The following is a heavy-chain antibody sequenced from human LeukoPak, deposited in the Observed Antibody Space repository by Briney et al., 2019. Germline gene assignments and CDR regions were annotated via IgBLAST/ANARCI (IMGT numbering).Heavy chain of an antibody. CDR3: ARDPPGAHFDY. CDR2: ISSSGSTI. J-gene: IGHJ4*02. D-gene: IGHD7-27*01. CDR1: GFTFSDYY. Sequence: GGSLRLSCAAPGFTFSDYYMSWIRQAPGKELEWVSYISSSGSTIYYADSVKGRFTISRDNAKNTLYLQMNSLRAEDTAVYYCARDPPGAHFDYWGQGTLVTVSS. V-gene: IGHV3-11*04.